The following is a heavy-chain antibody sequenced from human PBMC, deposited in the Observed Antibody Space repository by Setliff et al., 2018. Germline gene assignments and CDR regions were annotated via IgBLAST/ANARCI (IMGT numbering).Heavy chain of an antibody. V-gene: IGHV2-5*02. CDR1: GFSLSTTGVG. D-gene: IGHD2-21*02. J-gene: IGHJ4*02. CDR3: AHTSRVDHSGHYHFAS. CDR2: IFWDDDK. Sequence: SGPTLVNPTATLTLICTFSGFSLSTTGVGVGWIRQPPGRALEWVALIFWDDDKRYSPSLKSRLTITKYTSTNQVVLTMTIMDPVDTGTYYCAHTSRVDHSGHYHFASWGQGPLVTVSS.